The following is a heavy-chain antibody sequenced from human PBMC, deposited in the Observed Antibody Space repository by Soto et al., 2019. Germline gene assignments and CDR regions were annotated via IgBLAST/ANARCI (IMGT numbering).Heavy chain of an antibody. Sequence: EVRLVESGGGLVQPGGSLRLSCAASGFTFSSYDMHWVRQATGKGLEWVSAIGTAGDTYYPGSVKGRFTISRENAKNSLYLQMNSLRAGDTAVYYCARVGSSSSSGAFDIWGQGTMVTVSS. CDR2: IGTAGDT. CDR3: ARVGSSSSSGAFDI. V-gene: IGHV3-13*01. D-gene: IGHD6-6*01. J-gene: IGHJ3*02. CDR1: GFTFSSYD.